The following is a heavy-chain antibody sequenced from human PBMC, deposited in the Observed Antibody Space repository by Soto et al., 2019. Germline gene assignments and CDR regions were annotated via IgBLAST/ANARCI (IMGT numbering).Heavy chain of an antibody. Sequence: QDQLVQSGAEVKKPGSSVKVSCKASGGTFSSHTFSWVRQAPGQGLEWMGRIIPALGTATYAQKFQGRVTXXXDESXTXXXMEXXXLRSEDTAVYYCARPDFGDYWYFDLWGRGTLVTVSS. D-gene: IGHD4-17*01. CDR2: IIPALGTA. V-gene: IGHV1-69*08. CDR1: GGTFSSHT. CDR3: ARPDFGDYWYFDL. J-gene: IGHJ2*01.